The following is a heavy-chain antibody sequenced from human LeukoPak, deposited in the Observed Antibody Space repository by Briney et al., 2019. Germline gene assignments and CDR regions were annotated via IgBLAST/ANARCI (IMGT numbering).Heavy chain of an antibody. CDR2: INHSGST. CDR1: GGSFSGYY. Sequence: SETLSLTCAVYGGSFSGYYWSWIRQPPGKGLEWIGEINHSGSTNYNPSLKSRVTISVDTSKNQFSLKLSSVSAADTAVYYCARRAGRSFDYWGQGTLVTVSS. V-gene: IGHV4-34*01. CDR3: ARRAGRSFDY. J-gene: IGHJ4*02.